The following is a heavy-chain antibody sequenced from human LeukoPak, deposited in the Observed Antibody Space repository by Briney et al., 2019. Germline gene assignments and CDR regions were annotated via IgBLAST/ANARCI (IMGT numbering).Heavy chain of an antibody. D-gene: IGHD2-2*01. Sequence: ASVKVSCKASGYTFTSYGISWVRQAHGQGLEWMGWISAYNGNTNYAQKLQGRVTMTTDTSTSTAYRELRSLRSDDTAVYYCARDYVVVPAAFDAFDIWGQGTMVTVSS. V-gene: IGHV1-18*01. J-gene: IGHJ3*02. CDR3: ARDYVVVPAAFDAFDI. CDR1: GYTFTSYG. CDR2: ISAYNGNT.